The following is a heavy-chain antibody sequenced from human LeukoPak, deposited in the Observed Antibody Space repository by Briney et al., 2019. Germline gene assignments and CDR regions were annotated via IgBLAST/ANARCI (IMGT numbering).Heavy chain of an antibody. D-gene: IGHD2-2*01. V-gene: IGHV4-34*01. CDR3: ARVTALGYCSSTSCYLDY. CDR1: GGSFSGYY. J-gene: IGHJ4*02. CDR2: INHSGST. Sequence: PSETLSLTCAVYGGSFSGYYWSWIRQPPGKGLEWIGEINHSGSTNYNPSLKSRVTISVDTSKNQFSLKLSSVTAADTAVYYCARVTALGYCSSTSCYLDYWRQGTLVSVPS.